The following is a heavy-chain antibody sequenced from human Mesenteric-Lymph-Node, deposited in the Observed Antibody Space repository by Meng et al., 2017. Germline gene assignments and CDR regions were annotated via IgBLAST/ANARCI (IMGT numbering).Heavy chain of an antibody. CDR2: IYYSGST. D-gene: IGHD3-22*01. CDR1: GGSISSGDYY. Sequence: QVQPQESGPGLVKPSQTLSLTCTVSGGSISSGDYYWSWIRQPPGKGLEWIGYIYYSGSTYYNSSLKSRVILSVDTSKNQFSLKLSSVTAADTAVYYCARVDSSGYFLDYWGQGTLVTVSS. V-gene: IGHV4-30-4*01. CDR3: ARVDSSGYFLDY. J-gene: IGHJ4*01.